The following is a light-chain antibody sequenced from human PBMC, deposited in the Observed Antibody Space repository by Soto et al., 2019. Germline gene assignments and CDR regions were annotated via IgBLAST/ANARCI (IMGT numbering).Light chain of an antibody. CDR1: QNIKNY. J-gene: IGKJ2*01. V-gene: IGKV1-39*01. CDR2: ASS. CDR3: QQSYSTPYT. Sequence: DIQMTQSPSSLSASVGDRVTITCRASQNIKNYLNWYQQKPGKAPKLLIYASSSLQSGVPSRFSGSGSGADFILTISSLQSEDFATYYCQQSYSTPYTFGQGTKVDIK.